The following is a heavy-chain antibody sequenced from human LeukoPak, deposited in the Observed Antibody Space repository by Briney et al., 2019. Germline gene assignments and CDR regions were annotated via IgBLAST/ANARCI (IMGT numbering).Heavy chain of an antibody. CDR3: ARDEVSSPDYGGNFRDY. V-gene: IGHV1-8*03. CDR2: MNPNSGNT. J-gene: IGHJ4*02. D-gene: IGHD4-23*01. CDR1: GYTFTSYD. Sequence: ASVKVSCKASGYTFTSYDINWVRQATGQGLGWMGWMNPNSGNTGYAQKFQGRVTITRNTSISTAYMELSSLRSEDTAVYYCARDEVSSPDYGGNFRDYWGQGTLVTVSS.